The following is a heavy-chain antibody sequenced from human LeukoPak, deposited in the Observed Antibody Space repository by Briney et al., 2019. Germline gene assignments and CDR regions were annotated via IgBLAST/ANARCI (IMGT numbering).Heavy chain of an antibody. CDR3: ARWVDSWIV. V-gene: IGHV4-59*01. J-gene: IGHJ4*02. D-gene: IGHD2-2*03. Sequence: PSETLSLTCTVSGGSISSYYWRWIRQPPGKGLEWIGYIYYSGSTNYNPSLKSRVTISVDTSKDQFSLKLSSVTAADTAVYYCARWVDSWIVWGQGTLVTVSS. CDR2: IYYSGST. CDR1: GGSISSYY.